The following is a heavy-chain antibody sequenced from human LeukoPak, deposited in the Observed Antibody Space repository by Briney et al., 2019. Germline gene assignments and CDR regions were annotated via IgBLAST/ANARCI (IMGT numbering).Heavy chain of an antibody. Sequence: PSETLSLTCAAYGGSFSGYYWSWIRQPPGKGLEWIGEINHSGSTNYNPSLKSRVTISVDTSKNQFSLKLSSVTAADTAVYYCARVPDYYDSSGYYQRPLEFDYWGQGTLVTVSS. J-gene: IGHJ4*02. V-gene: IGHV4-34*01. CDR3: ARVPDYYDSSGYYQRPLEFDY. CDR1: GGSFSGYY. CDR2: INHSGST. D-gene: IGHD3-22*01.